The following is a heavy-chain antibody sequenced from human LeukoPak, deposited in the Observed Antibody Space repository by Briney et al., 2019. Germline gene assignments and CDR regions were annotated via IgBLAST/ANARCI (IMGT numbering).Heavy chain of an antibody. J-gene: IGHJ6*02. V-gene: IGHV1-18*01. CDR1: GYTFTSYG. D-gene: IGHD3-10*01. Sequence: GASVKVSCRASGYTFTSYGISWVRQAPGQGLEWMGWISVYNGNTNYAQKLQGRVTMTTDTSTSTAYMELRSLRSDDTAVYYCARDRNYYGSGSYDNYYGMDVWGQGTTVTVSS. CDR3: ARDRNYYGSGSYDNYYGMDV. CDR2: ISVYNGNT.